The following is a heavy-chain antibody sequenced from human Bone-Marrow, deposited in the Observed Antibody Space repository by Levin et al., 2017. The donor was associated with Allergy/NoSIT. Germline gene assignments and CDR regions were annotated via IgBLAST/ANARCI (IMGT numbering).Heavy chain of an antibody. V-gene: IGHV3-30-3*01. J-gene: IGHJ4*02. CDR3: AREDYYDSSGYSYFDY. CDR1: GFTFSSYA. CDR2: ISYDGSNK. D-gene: IGHD3-22*01. Sequence: LSLTCAASGFTFSSYAMHWVRQAPGKGLEWVAVISYDGSNKYYADSVKGRFTISRDNSKNTLYLQMNSLRAEDTAVYYCAREDYYDSSGYSYFDYWGQGTLVTVSS.